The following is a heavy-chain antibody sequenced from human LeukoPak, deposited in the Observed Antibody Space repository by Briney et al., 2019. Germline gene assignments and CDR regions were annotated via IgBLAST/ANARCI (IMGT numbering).Heavy chain of an antibody. CDR1: GFTFSSYW. J-gene: IGHJ4*02. Sequence: GGSLRLSCAASGFTFSSYWMHWVRQAPGKGLVWVSRINSDGSSTSYADSVKGRFTISRENSKNRLYLQMNSLRAEDTAVYYCARAEGYGGELDSWGQGTLVTVSS. CDR2: INSDGSST. CDR3: ARAEGYGGELDS. D-gene: IGHD4-23*01. V-gene: IGHV3-74*01.